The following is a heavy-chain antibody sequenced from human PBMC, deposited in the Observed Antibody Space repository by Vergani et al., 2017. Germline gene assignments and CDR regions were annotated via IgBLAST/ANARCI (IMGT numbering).Heavy chain of an antibody. J-gene: IGHJ5*02. D-gene: IGHD2-21*02. Sequence: QVQLVESGGGVVQPGRSLRLSCAASGFTFSSYGMHWVRQAPGKGLEWVAVIWYDGSNKYYADSVKGRFTISRDNSINTLFLEMSGLTAEDTAVYYCAVVLTAPKWTDPWGHGTLVTVSS. CDR2: IWYDGSNK. V-gene: IGHV3-33*01. CDR1: GFTFSSYG. CDR3: AVVLTAPKWTDP.